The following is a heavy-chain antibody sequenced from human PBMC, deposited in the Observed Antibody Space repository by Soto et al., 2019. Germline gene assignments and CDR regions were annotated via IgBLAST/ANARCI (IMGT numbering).Heavy chain of an antibody. D-gene: IGHD6-13*01. J-gene: IGHJ6*02. CDR1: GYTFTGYY. V-gene: IGHV1-2*04. CDR2: INPNSGGT. CDR3: ARGGYSSSWGYYYYGMDV. Sequence: ASVKVSCKASGYTFTGYYMHWVLQSPLQGLEWMGWINPNSGGTNYAQKFQGWVTMTRDTSISTAYMELSRLRSDDTAVYYCARGGYSSSWGYYYYGMDVWGQGTTVTVSS.